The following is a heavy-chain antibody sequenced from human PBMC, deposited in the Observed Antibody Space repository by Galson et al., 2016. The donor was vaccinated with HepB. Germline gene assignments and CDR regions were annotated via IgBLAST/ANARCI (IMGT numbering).Heavy chain of an antibody. CDR2: TPGSGSYE. D-gene: IGHD5-24*01. J-gene: IGHJ4*02. Sequence: SLRLSCAASGFIFSDYYMHWIRQAPGKGLEWVSYTPGSGSYEYYADSVRGRFAIPRDNARNAVFLQMNSLRAEDTAVYYCVRAAYKNGYRYFDQWGQGTLATVSS. CDR1: GFIFSDYY. CDR3: VRAAYKNGYRYFDQ. V-gene: IGHV3-11*04.